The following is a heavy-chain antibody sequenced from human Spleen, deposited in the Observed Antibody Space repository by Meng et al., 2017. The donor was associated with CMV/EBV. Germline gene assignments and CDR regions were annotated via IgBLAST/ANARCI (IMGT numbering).Heavy chain of an antibody. V-gene: IGHV4-39*01. CDR2: LYYDGTS. J-gene: IGHJ4*02. CDR3: AHGDYVDY. Sequence: SETLSLTCAVSGGSIHSGTFFWGWIRQPPGKGLEWIGSLYYDGTSYYNPSLKSRLTMSGDTSRNQLSLRLTSVTAADTAVYYCAHGDYVDYWGQGTLVTVSS. CDR1: GGSIHSGTFF. D-gene: IGHD4-17*01.